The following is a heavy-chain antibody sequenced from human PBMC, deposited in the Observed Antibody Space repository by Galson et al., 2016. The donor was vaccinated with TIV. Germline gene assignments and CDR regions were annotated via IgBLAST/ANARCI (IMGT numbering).Heavy chain of an antibody. CDR1: GFAFSSYA. D-gene: IGHD1-26*01. V-gene: IGHV3-23*01. J-gene: IGHJ6*02. CDR3: SKHFNRYSALDGNLDV. Sequence: SLRLSCAASGFAFSSYAMSWVRQAPGKGPEWVSYVSGSGGSRYYADSVRGRFTISRDNSKNTMSMQMNSLRAEDTAVYYCSKHFNRYSALDGNLDVWGQGTTVTVSS. CDR2: VSGSGGSR.